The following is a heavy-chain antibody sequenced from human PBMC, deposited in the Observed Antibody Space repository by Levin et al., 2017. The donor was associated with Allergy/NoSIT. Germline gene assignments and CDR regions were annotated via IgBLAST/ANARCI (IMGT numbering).Heavy chain of an antibody. CDR2: ITDRGST. Sequence: KPGGSLRLSCAASGFSFSLSRAWMNWVRQAPGKGLEYIGRITDRGSTDYTAPVKGRFTISRDDSTNMVFLQMDSLKIEDTAVYFCTTGAMCGDNDWDCNWGQGTLVIVSS. D-gene: IGHD4-17*01. CDR1: GFSFSLSRAW. V-gene: IGHV3-15*01. J-gene: IGHJ4*02. CDR3: TTGAMCGDNDWDCN.